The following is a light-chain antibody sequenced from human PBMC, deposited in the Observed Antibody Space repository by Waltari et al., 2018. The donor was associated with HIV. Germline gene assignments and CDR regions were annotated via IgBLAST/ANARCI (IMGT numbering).Light chain of an antibody. V-gene: IGKV3-15*01. CDR1: QSVSSD. Sequence: EIVMTQSPATLSVSPGERATLSCRASQSVSSDLAWYQQKPGQAPRLLIYGASTRVTGFPARFSGSGSGTEFTLTVTSLQSEDLGIYHCQQYNKWPRTFGQGTKVEFK. CDR3: QQYNKWPRT. J-gene: IGKJ1*01. CDR2: GAS.